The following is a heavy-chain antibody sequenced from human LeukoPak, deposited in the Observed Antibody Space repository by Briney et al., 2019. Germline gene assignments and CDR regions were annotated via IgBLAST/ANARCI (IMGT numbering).Heavy chain of an antibody. CDR3: VMGFRTAD. Sequence: GGSLRLSCAASGLTFSGYAMTWVRQAPGKGLEWVANIKQDESEKNYVDSVKGRFTISRDNAKNSLYLQMNSLRAEDTAVYYCVMGFRTADWGQGTLVTVSS. D-gene: IGHD1-1*01. J-gene: IGHJ4*02. CDR1: GLTFSGYA. V-gene: IGHV3-7*01. CDR2: IKQDESEK.